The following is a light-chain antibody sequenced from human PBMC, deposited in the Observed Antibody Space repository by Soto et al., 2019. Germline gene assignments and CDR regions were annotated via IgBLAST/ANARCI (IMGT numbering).Light chain of an antibody. CDR3: CSYTPSSNG. Sequence: QSVLTQPASVSGSPGQSITISCTGTSSDIGGYDYVSWYQQRPVKAPKLMIYEVRYRTSGVSNRFSGSKSGNTASLTISGLQAEDEADIYCCSYTPSSNGFRSGTKGTV. CDR2: EVR. V-gene: IGLV2-14*01. CDR1: SSDIGGYDY. J-gene: IGLJ6*01.